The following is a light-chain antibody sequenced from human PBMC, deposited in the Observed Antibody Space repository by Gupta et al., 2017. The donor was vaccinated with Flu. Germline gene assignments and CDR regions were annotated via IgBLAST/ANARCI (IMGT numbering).Light chain of an antibody. Sequence: PSSLSASVGDRVTINCRSSPDIRDYLAWYQQKPGKVPKLLIDGASTLQSGVPARFSGSGSGTDFTLTISSLQPEDVATYYCQNYKSAPYTFGHGTRLDIK. V-gene: IGKV1-27*01. CDR1: PDIRDY. J-gene: IGKJ5*01. CDR2: GAS. CDR3: QNYKSAPYT.